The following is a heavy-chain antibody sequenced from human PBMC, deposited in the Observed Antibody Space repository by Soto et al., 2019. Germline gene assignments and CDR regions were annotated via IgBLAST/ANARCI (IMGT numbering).Heavy chain of an antibody. J-gene: IGHJ4*02. CDR1: GFTVSSNY. CDR3: ARVNFWSCYYYPYYFDY. CDR2: IYSGGST. V-gene: IGHV3-66*01. D-gene: IGHD3-3*01. Sequence: GGSLRLSCAASGFTVSSNYMSWVRQAPGKGLEWVSVIYSGGSTYYADSVKGRFTISRDNSKNTLYLQMNSLRAEDTAVYYCARVNFWSCYYYPYYFDYWGQGTLVTVSS.